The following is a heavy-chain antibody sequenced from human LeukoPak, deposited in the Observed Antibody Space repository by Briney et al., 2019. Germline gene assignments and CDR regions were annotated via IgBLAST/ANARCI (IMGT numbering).Heavy chain of an antibody. J-gene: IGHJ4*02. V-gene: IGHV1-2*02. CDR1: GYTFTSYD. CDR3: ARVRPAAN. D-gene: IGHD2-2*01. CDR2: INPNSGGA. Sequence: GASVKVSCKASGYTFTSYDINWVRQAPGQGLEWMGWINPNSGGAKYAQKFQGRVTMTRDTSISTAYMELSRLRSDDTAVYYCARVRPAANWGQGTLVTVSS.